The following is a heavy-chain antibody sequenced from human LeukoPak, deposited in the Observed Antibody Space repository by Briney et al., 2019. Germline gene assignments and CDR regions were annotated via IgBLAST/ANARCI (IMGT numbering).Heavy chain of an antibody. D-gene: IGHD3-22*01. CDR1: GGSISSYY. CDR2: IYTSGST. J-gene: IGHJ4*02. CDR3: ARGPTDRKGGTYYYDSSGSTYYFDY. Sequence: SETLSLTCTVSGGSISSYYWSWIRQPAGKGLEWIGRIYTSGSTNYNPSLKSRVTMSVDTSKNQFSLKLSSVTDADTAVYYCARGPTDRKGGTYYYDSSGSTYYFDYWGQGTLVTVSS. V-gene: IGHV4-4*07.